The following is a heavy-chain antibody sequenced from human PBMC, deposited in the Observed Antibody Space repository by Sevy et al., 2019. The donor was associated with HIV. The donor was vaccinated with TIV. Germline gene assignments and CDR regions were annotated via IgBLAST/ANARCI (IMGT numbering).Heavy chain of an antibody. D-gene: IGHD5-18*01. J-gene: IGHJ4*02. CDR3: ARGKSGYGYALNY. CDR1: GFTVNNNY. V-gene: IGHV3-66*01. CDR2: IHSDDTT. Sequence: GGSLRLSCVASGFTVNNNYMTWVRQAPGKGLEGVSVIHSDDTTYHADSVKDRFTISRDNFKNTLYLHMSSLRAEDTAVYYCARGKSGYGYALNYWGQGTLVTVSS.